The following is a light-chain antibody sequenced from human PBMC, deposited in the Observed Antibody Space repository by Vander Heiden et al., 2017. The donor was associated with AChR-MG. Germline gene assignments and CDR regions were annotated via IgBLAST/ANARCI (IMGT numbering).Light chain of an antibody. V-gene: IGLV2-8*01. CDR1: SSDLGTYDY. CDR2: EVH. J-gene: IGLJ3*02. Sequence: QPALPQPPSASGSPGQSATIPRTTTSSDLGTYDYVSCYQLPPGQSPTLIISEVHKRPSGVPDRFSGSKSGNTASLTVSGLQAEDEAHDYCSSYAGTYSLVFGGGTKLTVL. CDR3: SSYAGTYSLV.